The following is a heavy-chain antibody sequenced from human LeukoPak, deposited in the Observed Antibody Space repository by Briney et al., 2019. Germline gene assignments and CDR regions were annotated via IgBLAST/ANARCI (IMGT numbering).Heavy chain of an antibody. CDR2: IYTTGGT. CDR3: ARVNYYYYYMDV. CDR1: GGSISNYY. V-gene: IGHV4-4*07. J-gene: IGHJ6*03. Sequence: SETLSLTCTVSGGSISNYYWSWIRQPAGKGLERIGRIYTTGGTNYNPSLKSRVTMSVDTSKNQFSLKLSSVTAVDTAVYYCARVNYYYYYMDVWGKGTTVTISS.